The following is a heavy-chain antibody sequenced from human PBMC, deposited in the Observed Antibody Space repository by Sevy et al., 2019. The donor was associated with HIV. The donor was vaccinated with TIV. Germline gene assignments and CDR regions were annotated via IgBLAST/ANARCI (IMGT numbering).Heavy chain of an antibody. CDR1: GFTFTNAW. J-gene: IGHJ4*02. Sequence: GESLKISCVASGFTFTNAWMDWVRQAPGKGLAWVGRIKSKTDGETTAYAAPVKGRFSISRDDSKNTLYLQMNSLKTEDTAVYYCTTKAPMAAVGTDYWGQGTLVTVSS. CDR3: TTKAPMAAVGTDY. V-gene: IGHV3-15*07. D-gene: IGHD6-13*01. CDR2: IKSKTDGETT.